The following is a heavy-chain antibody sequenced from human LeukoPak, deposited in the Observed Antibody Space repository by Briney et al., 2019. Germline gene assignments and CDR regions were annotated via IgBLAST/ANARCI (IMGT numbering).Heavy chain of an antibody. CDR2: ISYDGSNK. CDR1: GFTFSSYA. Sequence: GGSLRLSCAASGFTFSSYAMHWVRQAPGKGLEWVAVISYDGSNKYYADSVKGRFTISRDNSKNTLYLQMNSLRAGDTAVYYCARPPQNEWELGDYWGQGTLVTVSS. V-gene: IGHV3-30*04. J-gene: IGHJ4*02. CDR3: ARPPQNEWELGDY. D-gene: IGHD1-26*01.